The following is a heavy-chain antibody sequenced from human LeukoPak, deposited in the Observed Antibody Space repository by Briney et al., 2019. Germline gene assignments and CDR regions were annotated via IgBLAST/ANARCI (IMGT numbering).Heavy chain of an antibody. J-gene: IGHJ4*02. D-gene: IGHD5-18*01. CDR2: INGGGSPI. V-gene: IGHV3-48*04. CDR3: AKRALYSYGYFGSFDY. CDR1: GFTFSRDS. Sequence: GGSLRLSCAASGFTFSRDSMNWVRQAPGKGLEWVSYINGGGSPIFYADSVRGRFTISRDNAKNSLYLQMNSLRAEDTAVYYCAKRALYSYGYFGSFDYWGQGTLVTVSS.